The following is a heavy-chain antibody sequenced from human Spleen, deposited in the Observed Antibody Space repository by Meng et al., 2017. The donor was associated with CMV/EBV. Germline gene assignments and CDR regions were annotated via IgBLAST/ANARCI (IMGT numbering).Heavy chain of an antibody. Sequence: GESLKISCAASGFTFSSYAMSWVRQAPGKGLEWVSVTGGSGLTSRYADSVKGRFTISRDNSKNTLFLQMNSLRAEDTAVYYCAVWGGTGAFDIWGQGTKVTVSS. V-gene: IGHV3-23*01. CDR2: TGGSGLTS. D-gene: IGHD3/OR15-3a*01. CDR1: GFTFSSYA. CDR3: AVWGGTGAFDI. J-gene: IGHJ3*02.